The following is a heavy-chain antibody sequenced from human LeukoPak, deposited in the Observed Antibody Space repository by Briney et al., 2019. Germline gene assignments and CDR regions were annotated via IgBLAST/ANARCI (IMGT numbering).Heavy chain of an antibody. CDR1: GYTFTSYG. CDR3: ASFVYYYGSGSPEYFDY. V-gene: IGHV1-18*01. D-gene: IGHD3-10*01. CDR2: ISAYNGDT. J-gene: IGHJ4*02. Sequence: ASVKVSCKASGYTFTSYGISWMRQAPGQGLEWMGWISAYNGDTNYAQRLQDRVTMTTDTMTTDTSTSTAYMELSSLRSEDTAVYYCASFVYYYGSGSPEYFDYWGQGTLVTVSS.